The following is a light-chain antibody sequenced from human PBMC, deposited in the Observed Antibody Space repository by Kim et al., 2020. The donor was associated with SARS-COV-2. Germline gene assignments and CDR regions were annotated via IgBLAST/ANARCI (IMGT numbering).Light chain of an antibody. CDR1: QSISSY. V-gene: IGKV3-11*01. J-gene: IGKJ5*01. Sequence: EIVLTQSPATLSLSPGERATLSCRASQSISSYLAWYQQKPGQAPRLLIYHASNRATGIPARFSGSGSGTDFTLTISSLEPEDFAVYYCQQRGNWRITFGQGTRLEIK. CDR2: HAS. CDR3: QQRGNWRIT.